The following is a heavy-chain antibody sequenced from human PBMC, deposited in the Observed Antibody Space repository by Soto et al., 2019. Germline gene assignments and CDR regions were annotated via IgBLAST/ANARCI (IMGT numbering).Heavy chain of an antibody. CDR3: ARDRYSSGPDWFDP. CDR2: IIPILGIA. Sequence: QVQLVQSGAEVKKPGSSVKVSCKASGGTFSSYTISWVRQAPGQGLEWMGRIIPILGIANYAQKFQGRVTIIADQSTSTAYMELSSLRSEDTAVHYCARDRYSSGPDWFDPWGQGTLVTVSS. D-gene: IGHD6-19*01. J-gene: IGHJ5*02. CDR1: GGTFSSYT. V-gene: IGHV1-69*08.